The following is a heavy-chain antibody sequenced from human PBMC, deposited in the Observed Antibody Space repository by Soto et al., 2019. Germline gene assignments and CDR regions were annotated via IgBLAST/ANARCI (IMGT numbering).Heavy chain of an antibody. CDR3: ARWSGGYGMDV. Sequence: SETLSLTCTVSGGSISSSSYYWGWIRQPPGKGLEWIGSIYYSGSTYYNPSLKSRVTISVDTSKNQFSLKLSSVTAADTAVYYCARWSGGYGMDVWGQGTTVTVS. V-gene: IGHV4-39*01. J-gene: IGHJ6*02. CDR1: GGSISSSSYY. D-gene: IGHD3-3*01. CDR2: IYYSGST.